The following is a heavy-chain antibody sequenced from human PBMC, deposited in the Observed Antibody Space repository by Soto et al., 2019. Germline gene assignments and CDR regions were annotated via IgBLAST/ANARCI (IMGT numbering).Heavy chain of an antibody. CDR2: IYYSGST. Sequence: QLQLQESGPGLVKPSETLSLTCTVSGGSISSSSYYWGWIRQPPGKGLEWIGSIYYSGSTYYNPSLKSRVTIPVYTSKNQFSLKLSSVTAADTAVYYCARHGPGGSYSDYWGQGTLVTVSS. V-gene: IGHV4-39*01. CDR3: ARHGPGGSYSDY. J-gene: IGHJ4*02. CDR1: GGSISSSSYY. D-gene: IGHD1-26*01.